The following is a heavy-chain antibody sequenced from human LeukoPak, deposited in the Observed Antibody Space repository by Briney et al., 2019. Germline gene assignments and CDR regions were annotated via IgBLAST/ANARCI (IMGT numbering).Heavy chain of an antibody. D-gene: IGHD2-15*01. CDR2: FSGPMDTT. CDR1: GFAFSSYS. V-gene: IGHV3-23*01. Sequence: PGGSLRLSCAASGFAFSSYSMNWVRQAPGKRLEWVSTFSGPMDTTYYAPSVRGRFTISRDNSRNIVSLQMNSLRAEDTAIYYCAKASLGYCSGARCYHFDNWGQGTLVTVSS. J-gene: IGHJ4*02. CDR3: AKASLGYCSGARCYHFDN.